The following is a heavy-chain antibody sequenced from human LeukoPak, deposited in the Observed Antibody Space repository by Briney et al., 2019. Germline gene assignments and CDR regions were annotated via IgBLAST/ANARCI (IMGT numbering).Heavy chain of an antibody. J-gene: IGHJ4*02. CDR1: GGSIRSTSYY. CDR2: IYYSGST. D-gene: IGHD6-19*01. Sequence: PSETLSLTCTVSGGSIRSTSYYWGWMRQPPGKGLEWIGTIYYSGSTYYNPSLKSRVTISVDTSKNQFSLKLSSVTAADTAVYYCARYSSGWSSFDYWGQGTLVTVSS. V-gene: IGHV4-39*07. CDR3: ARYSSGWSSFDY.